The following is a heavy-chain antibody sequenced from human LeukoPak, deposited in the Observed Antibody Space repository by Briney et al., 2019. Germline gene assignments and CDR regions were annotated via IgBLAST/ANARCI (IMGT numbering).Heavy chain of an antibody. CDR2: MNPNSGNT. CDR1: GYTFTSYD. V-gene: IGHV1-8*03. CDR3: ARGQNDYGGKVLYY. Sequence: ASVKVSCKASGYTFTSYDINWVRQATGQGLEWMGWMNPNSGNTGYAQKFQGRVTITRNTSISTAYMELSSLRSEDTAVYYCARGQNDYGGKVLYYWGQGTLVTVSS. J-gene: IGHJ4*02. D-gene: IGHD4-23*01.